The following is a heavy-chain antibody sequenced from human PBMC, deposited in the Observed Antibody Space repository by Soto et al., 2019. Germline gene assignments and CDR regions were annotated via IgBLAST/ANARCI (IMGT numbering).Heavy chain of an antibody. D-gene: IGHD2-15*01. CDR2: MNPNSGNT. CDR3: ARGGGCSGGSCSRALYYYYGMDV. J-gene: IGHJ6*02. CDR1: GYAFTSYD. V-gene: IGHV1-8*01. Sequence: ASVKVSCKASGYAFTSYDINWVRQATGQGLEWMGWMNPNSGNTGYAQKFQGRVTMTRNTSISTAYMELSSLRSEDTAVYYCARGGGCSGGSCSRALYYYYGMDVWGQGTTVTVSS.